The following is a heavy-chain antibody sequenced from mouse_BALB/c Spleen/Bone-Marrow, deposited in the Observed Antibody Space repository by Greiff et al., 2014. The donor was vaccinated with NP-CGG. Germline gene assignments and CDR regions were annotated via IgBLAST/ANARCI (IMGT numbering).Heavy chain of an antibody. CDR1: GYAFSSYW. CDR2: IYPGDGDT. CDR3: ARVRNWADY. J-gene: IGHJ2*01. D-gene: IGHD4-1*01. Sequence: LQESGAELVRPGSSVKISCKASGYAFSSYWMNWVKQRPGQGLEWIGQIYPGDGDTNYNGKFKGKATMTADKSSSTAYMQLSSLTSEDSAVYFCARVRNWADYWGQGTTLTVS. V-gene: IGHV1-80*01.